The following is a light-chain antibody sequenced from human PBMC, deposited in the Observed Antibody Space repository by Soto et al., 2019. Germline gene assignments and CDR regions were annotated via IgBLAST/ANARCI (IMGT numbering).Light chain of an antibody. CDR3: QQYDILPPFT. CDR1: QDISNY. CDR2: DAS. V-gene: IGKV1-33*01. J-gene: IGKJ4*01. Sequence: DIQMTQSPSSLSASVGDRVTITCQASQDISNYVNWYQQKPGKAPKLLIFDASNLEPGVPSRFSGRGSGTRFTFIISSLQPEDIGTYYCQQYDILPPFTFGGGTKVEIK.